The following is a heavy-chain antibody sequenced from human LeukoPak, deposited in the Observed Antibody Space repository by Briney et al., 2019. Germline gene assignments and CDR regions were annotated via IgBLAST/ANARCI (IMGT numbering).Heavy chain of an antibody. D-gene: IGHD3-22*01. CDR3: ARDYYDSSGYY. V-gene: IGHV3-30-3*01. CDR1: GFTFSSYA. J-gene: IGHJ4*02. Sequence: GGSLRLSCAASGFTFSSYAMHWVRQAPGKGLEWVAVISYDGSNKYYADSVKGRFTISRDNSKNTLYLQMNSLRAEDTAVYYCARDYYDSSGYYWGQGTLVTVSS. CDR2: ISYDGSNK.